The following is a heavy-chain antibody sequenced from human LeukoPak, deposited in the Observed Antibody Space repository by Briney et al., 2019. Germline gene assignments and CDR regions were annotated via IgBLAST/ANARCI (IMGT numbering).Heavy chain of an antibody. Sequence: SETLSLTCNVSGGSITKDYWNWVRQSPERGLEWIGYIFHTGSTEYNPSLQSRVCMSVDTSKSQFSLKLDSVTAADTAVYYCARAPLQYSERAFDVWGQGTTVTVSS. J-gene: IGHJ3*01. V-gene: IGHV4-59*08. D-gene: IGHD3-9*01. CDR3: ARAPLQYSERAFDV. CDR2: IFHTGST. CDR1: GGSITKDY.